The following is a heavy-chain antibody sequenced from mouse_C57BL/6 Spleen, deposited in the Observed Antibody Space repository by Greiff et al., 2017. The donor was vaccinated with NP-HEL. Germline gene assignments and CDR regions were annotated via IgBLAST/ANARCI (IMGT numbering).Heavy chain of an antibody. Sequence: EVQLKESGPELVKPGASVKISCKASGYSFTGYYMHWVKQSSEKSLEWIGEINPSTGGTSYNQKFKGKATLTVDKSSSTAYTQLKSLTSEDSAVYYCARRDYPYAMDYWGQGTSVTVSS. CDR3: ARRDYPYAMDY. J-gene: IGHJ4*01. D-gene: IGHD2-4*01. CDR2: INPSTGGT. V-gene: IGHV1-43*01. CDR1: GYSFTGYY.